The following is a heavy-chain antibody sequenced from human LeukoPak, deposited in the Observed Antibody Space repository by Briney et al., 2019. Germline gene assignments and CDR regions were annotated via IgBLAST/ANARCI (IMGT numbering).Heavy chain of an antibody. CDR2: IYYSGST. CDR3: ARHEYSGSYYGLSWFDP. Sequence: PSETLSLTCTVSGGSISSSGYYWGWIRQPPGKGLEWIASIYYSGSTYYNPSLKSRVTISVDTSKNQPSLKLSSLTAADTAVYYCARHEYSGSYYGLSWFDPWGQGTLVTVCS. D-gene: IGHD1-26*01. J-gene: IGHJ5*02. CDR1: GGSISSSGYY. V-gene: IGHV4-39*01.